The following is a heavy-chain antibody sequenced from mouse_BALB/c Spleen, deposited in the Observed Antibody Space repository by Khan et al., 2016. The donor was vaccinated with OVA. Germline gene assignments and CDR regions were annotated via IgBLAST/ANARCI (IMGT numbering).Heavy chain of an antibody. CDR2: INPSNGDT. CDR3: TRGGYGGFAA. Sequence: QVQLQQSGAELVKPGASVQLSCKASGYTFTSYYMYWVKQRPGQGLEWIGDINPSNGDTYFNEKFKSKATLTVDKSSRTTYMQLRSLTFKDSAVYCCTRGGYGGFAAWGRGPLVTVSA. V-gene: IGHV1-53*01. CDR1: GYTFTSYY. D-gene: IGHD2-2*01. J-gene: IGHJ3*01.